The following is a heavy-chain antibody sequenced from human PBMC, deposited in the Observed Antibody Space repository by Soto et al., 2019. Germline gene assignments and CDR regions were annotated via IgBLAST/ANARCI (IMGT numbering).Heavy chain of an antibody. Sequence: ASVKVSCKGSGYTFTRHAIHWVRQAPGQRLEWMGWIDPGNGNTKYSQEFQGRVTFSRDTSANTAYMELNSLTSEDTAVYYCASSFTEPAAIGYWSQGTLVTVSS. CDR3: ASSFTEPAAIGY. J-gene: IGHJ4*02. CDR1: GYTFTRHA. D-gene: IGHD2-2*02. CDR2: IDPGNGNT. V-gene: IGHV1-3*01.